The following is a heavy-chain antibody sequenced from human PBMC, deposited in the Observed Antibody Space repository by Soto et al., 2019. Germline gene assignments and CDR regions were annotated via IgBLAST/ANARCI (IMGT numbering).Heavy chain of an antibody. D-gene: IGHD3-10*01. J-gene: IGHJ5*02. CDR1: GFIFDSFA. CDR3: AKDRAFWFGEGGWFDP. CDR2: IGGSGGRT. Sequence: EVQLVESGGGLVQPGGSLRPSCAASGFIFDSFALSWVRQAPGKGLEWVSGIGGSGGRTYYADSVKGRFTISRDNSKNTLYLQMSSLSAEDTAIYYCAKDRAFWFGEGGWFDPWGQGTLVTVSS. V-gene: IGHV3-23*04.